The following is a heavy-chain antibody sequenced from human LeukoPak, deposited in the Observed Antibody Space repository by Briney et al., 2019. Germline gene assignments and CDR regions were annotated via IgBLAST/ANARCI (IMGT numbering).Heavy chain of an antibody. Sequence: GESLMISCKGSGYSFTSYWIAWVRQMPGKGLDWMGIIYPGDSDTRYSPSFQGQVTISADKSIDTAYLQWSSLKASDAALYYCARSAGSNWFGPWGQGTQVTVSS. J-gene: IGHJ5*02. V-gene: IGHV5-51*01. CDR3: ARSAGSNWFGP. CDR1: GYSFTSYW. CDR2: IYPGDSDT.